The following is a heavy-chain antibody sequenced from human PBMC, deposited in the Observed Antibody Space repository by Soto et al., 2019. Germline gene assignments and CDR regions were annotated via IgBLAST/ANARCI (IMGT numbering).Heavy chain of an antibody. D-gene: IGHD2-2*01. V-gene: IGHV5-51*01. CDR2: INPGDSEI. CDR3: ARHEASLGSTY. J-gene: IGHJ4*02. Sequence: EVQLVQSGAEVKKPGESLKISCKGSGYTFTSYWIGWVRQMPGKGLEWMGIINPGDSEIRYSPSFQGQVTISADKSSTPAYLQWSSLKASDTAMYYCARHEASLGSTYWGQGTLVTVSS. CDR1: GYTFTSYW.